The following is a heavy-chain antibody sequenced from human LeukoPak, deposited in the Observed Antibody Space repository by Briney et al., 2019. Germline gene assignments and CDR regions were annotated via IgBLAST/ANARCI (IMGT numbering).Heavy chain of an antibody. V-gene: IGHV3-66*02. CDR3: AGRRVLDASFDY. CDR2: IYSGDNT. CDR1: GFTVSNNY. Sequence: PGGSLRLSCAASGFTVSNNYMSWVRQAPGKGLEWVSVIYSGDNTYYVESVKGRFTLSRDNSKNTLFLQMNRLRAEDTAVYYCAGRRVLDASFDYWGQGTLVTVSS. J-gene: IGHJ4*02. D-gene: IGHD3-16*01.